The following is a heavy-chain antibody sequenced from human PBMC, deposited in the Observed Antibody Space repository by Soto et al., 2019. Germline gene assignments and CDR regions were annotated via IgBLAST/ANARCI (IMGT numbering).Heavy chain of an antibody. CDR1: GGSISSGDYY. V-gene: IGHV4-30-4*01. CDR2: IYYSGST. CDR3: ARTLLAGWFDP. J-gene: IGHJ5*02. D-gene: IGHD2-21*01. Sequence: PSETLSLTCTVSGGSISSGDYYWSWIRQPPGKGLEWIGYIYYSGSTYYNPSLKSRVTISVDTSKNQFSLKLSSATAADTVVYYCARTLLAGWFDPWGQGTLVTVSS.